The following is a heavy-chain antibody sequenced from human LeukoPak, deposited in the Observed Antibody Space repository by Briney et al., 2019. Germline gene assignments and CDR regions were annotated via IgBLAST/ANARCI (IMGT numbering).Heavy chain of an antibody. CDR3: ASQPAAVNNWFDP. CDR1: GGTFSSYA. V-gene: IGHV1-69*06. Sequence: GASVKVSCTASGGTFSSYAISWVRQAAGQGLEWMGGIIPIFGTANYAQKFQGRVTITADKSTSTAYMELSSLRSEDTAVYYCASQPAAVNNWFDPWGQGTLVTVSS. D-gene: IGHD2-2*01. CDR2: IIPIFGTA. J-gene: IGHJ5*02.